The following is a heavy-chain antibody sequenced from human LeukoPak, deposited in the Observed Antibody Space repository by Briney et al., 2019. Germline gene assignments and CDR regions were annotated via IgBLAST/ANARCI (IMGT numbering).Heavy chain of an antibody. V-gene: IGHV1-8*01. D-gene: IGHD3-22*01. J-gene: IGHJ4*02. CDR1: GYTFTSYD. Sequence: GASVKVSCKASGYTFTSYDINWVRQAAGQGLEWMGWMNLNSGNTGYAQKFQGRVTMTRNTSISTAYMELSSLRSEDTAVYYCARLLDSSGYHYYFNYWGQGTLVTVSS. CDR3: ARLLDSSGYHYYFNY. CDR2: MNLNSGNT.